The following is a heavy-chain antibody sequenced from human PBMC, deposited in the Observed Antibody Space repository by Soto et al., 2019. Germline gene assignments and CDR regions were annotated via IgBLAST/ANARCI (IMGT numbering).Heavy chain of an antibody. CDR3: ARDLSKWELLSPGY. V-gene: IGHV3-30-3*01. Sequence: QVQLVESGGGVVQPGRSLRLSCAASGFTFSSYAMHWVRQAPGKGLEWVAVISYDGSNKYYADSVKGRFTISRDNSKNTLYLQMNSLRAEDTAVYYCARDLSKWELLSPGYWGPGTLVTVSS. D-gene: IGHD1-26*01. J-gene: IGHJ4*02. CDR1: GFTFSSYA. CDR2: ISYDGSNK.